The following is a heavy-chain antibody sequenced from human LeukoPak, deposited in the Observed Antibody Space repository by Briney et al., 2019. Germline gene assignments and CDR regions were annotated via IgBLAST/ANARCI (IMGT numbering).Heavy chain of an antibody. D-gene: IGHD3-10*01. V-gene: IGHV1-18*01. CDR3: ARDKLRYYGSGSYFSDMDV. CDR2: ISAYNGAT. CDR1: GYTFTSYA. J-gene: IGHJ6*02. Sequence: GASVKVSCKASGYTFTSYAVAWVRQAPGQGLEWMGWISAYNGATNYAQKFQGRVTMTTDTSTTTGYMELSNLRSDDTAVYYCARDKLRYYGSGSYFSDMDVWGQGTTVTVSS.